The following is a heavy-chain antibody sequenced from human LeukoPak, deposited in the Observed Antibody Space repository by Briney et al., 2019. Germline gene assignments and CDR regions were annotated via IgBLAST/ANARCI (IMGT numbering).Heavy chain of an antibody. Sequence: GGSLRLSCAASGFTFSSYAMHWVRQAPGQRLEWMGWINAGNGNTKYSQKFQGRVTITRDTSASTAYMELSSLRSEDTAVYYCARARIAVAGTYPDYWGQGTLVTVSS. D-gene: IGHD6-19*01. CDR3: ARARIAVAGTYPDY. CDR1: GFTFSSYA. V-gene: IGHV1-3*01. J-gene: IGHJ4*02. CDR2: INAGNGNT.